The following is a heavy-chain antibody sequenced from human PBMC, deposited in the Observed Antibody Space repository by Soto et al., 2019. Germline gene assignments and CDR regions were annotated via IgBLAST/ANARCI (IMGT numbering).Heavy chain of an antibody. CDR3: ARDPDYYDSSGYYPEYFQH. Sequence: PGGSLRLSCAASGFTFSGSVMNWVRQAPGKGLEWVSYISSSSSTIYYADSVKGRFTISRDNAKNSLYLQMNSLRDEDTAVYYCARDPDYYDSSGYYPEYFQHWGQGTLVTVSS. D-gene: IGHD3-22*01. CDR2: ISSSSSTI. CDR1: GFTFSGSV. J-gene: IGHJ1*01. V-gene: IGHV3-48*02.